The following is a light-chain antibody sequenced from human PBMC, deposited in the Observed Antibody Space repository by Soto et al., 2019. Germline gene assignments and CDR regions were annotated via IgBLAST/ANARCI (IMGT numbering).Light chain of an antibody. Sequence: QSVLTQPPSVCGAPGQRVTLSCTGNSSNLGAGYDVHWYQQLPGAAPKLVIFGNRNRPSGVPERFSGSKSGTSASLAITGPQAEDEADYYCQAYDYSLTASVFGGGTKVTVL. CDR2: GNR. J-gene: IGLJ3*02. CDR1: SSNLGAGYD. CDR3: QAYDYSLTASV. V-gene: IGLV1-40*01.